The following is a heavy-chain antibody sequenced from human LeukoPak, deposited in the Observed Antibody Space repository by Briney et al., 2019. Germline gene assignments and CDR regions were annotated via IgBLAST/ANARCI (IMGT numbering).Heavy chain of an antibody. D-gene: IGHD2-15*01. V-gene: IGHV3-74*01. J-gene: IGHJ4*02. CDR3: ARDPAY. CDR1: GFTFNMYW. CDR2: IDGAGSST. Sequence: SGGSLRLSCVASGFTFNMYWMHWVRHAPGKGLVWVSGIDGAGSSTTYADSVKGRFTVSRDNAKNTLYLQMNSLRAEDTAVYYCARDPAYWGQGTLVTVSS.